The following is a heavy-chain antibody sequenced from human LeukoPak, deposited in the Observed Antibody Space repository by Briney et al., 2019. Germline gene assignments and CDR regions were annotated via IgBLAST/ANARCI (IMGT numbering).Heavy chain of an antibody. V-gene: IGHV1-24*01. CDR1: GYTFTGYY. CDR3: ATEGDTRDFDY. Sequence: ASVKVSCKASGYTFTGYYMHWVRQAPGQGLEWMGGFDPEDGETIYAQKFQGRVTMTEDTSTDTAYMELSSLRSEDTAVYYCATEGDTRDFDYWGQGTLVTVSS. D-gene: IGHD5-18*01. CDR2: FDPEDGET. J-gene: IGHJ4*02.